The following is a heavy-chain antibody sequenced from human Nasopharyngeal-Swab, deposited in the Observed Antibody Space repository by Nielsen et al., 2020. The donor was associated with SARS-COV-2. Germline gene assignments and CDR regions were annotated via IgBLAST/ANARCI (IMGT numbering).Heavy chain of an antibody. CDR3: ARGRGVDYGSGSKLTVFDY. CDR1: GGSFSGYY. Sequence: ESLKISCAVYGGSFSGYYWSWIRQPPGKGLEWIGEINHSGSTNYNPSLKSRVTISVDTSKNQFSLKLSSVTAADTAVYYCARGRGVDYGSGSKLTVFDYWGQGTLVTVSS. V-gene: IGHV4-34*01. D-gene: IGHD3-10*01. CDR2: INHSGST. J-gene: IGHJ4*02.